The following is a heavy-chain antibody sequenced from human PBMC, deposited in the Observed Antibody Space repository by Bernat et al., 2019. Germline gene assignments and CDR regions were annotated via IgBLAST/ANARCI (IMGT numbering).Heavy chain of an antibody. CDR3: ARYSSSYYYYYMDV. CDR2: ISSRSSYI. J-gene: IGHJ6*03. Sequence: EVQLVESGGGLVKPGGSLRLSCAASRFTFSSYSMNWVRQAPGKGLEWVSYISSRSSYIYYADSVKGQFTISRDNAKNSLYLQMNSRRAEDTAVYYCARYSSSYYYYYMDVWGKGTTVTVSS. D-gene: IGHD6-6*01. V-gene: IGHV3-21*05. CDR1: RFTFSSYS.